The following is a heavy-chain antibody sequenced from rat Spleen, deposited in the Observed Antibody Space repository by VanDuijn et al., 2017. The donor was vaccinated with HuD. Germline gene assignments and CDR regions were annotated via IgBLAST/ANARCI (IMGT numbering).Heavy chain of an antibody. V-gene: IGHV5-29*01. Sequence: EVQLVESAGGLVQPGRSLKLSCAASGFTFSDYYMAWVRQAPTKGLEWVATISSDGRRNYYRASVKGRFTISRDNAKSSLYLQMDSLRSEDTATYYCARRHYGYTDYFDYWGQGVMVTVSS. CDR3: ARRHYGYTDYFDY. CDR1: GFTFSDYY. CDR2: ISSDGRRN. J-gene: IGHJ2*01. D-gene: IGHD1-9*01.